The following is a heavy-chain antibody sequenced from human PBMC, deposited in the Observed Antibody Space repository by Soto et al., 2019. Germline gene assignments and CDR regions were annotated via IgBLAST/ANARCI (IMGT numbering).Heavy chain of an antibody. V-gene: IGHV1-18*04. D-gene: IGHD5-18*01. Sequence: QVQLVQSGAEVKKPXASVKXSCXXSGYTFXSXGXXWVRQXXXQXLEWMGWISAYNGNTNYAQKLQGRVTMTTDTSTSTAYMELRSLRSDDTAVYYCARQQQLWSDFDYWGQGTLVTVSS. CDR2: ISAYNGNT. J-gene: IGHJ4*02. CDR1: GYTFXSXG. CDR3: ARQQQLWSDFDY.